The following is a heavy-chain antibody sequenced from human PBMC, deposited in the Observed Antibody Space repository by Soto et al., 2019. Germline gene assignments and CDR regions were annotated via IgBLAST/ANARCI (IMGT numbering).Heavy chain of an antibody. CDR1: GGSYSGYY. V-gene: IGHV4-34*01. D-gene: IGHD2-8*01. Sequence: QVQLQQWGAGLLKPSETLSLTCAVYGGSYSGYYWSWIRQPPGKELEWIGEINHSGSTNYNPSLKSRVTISVDTSKNQFSLKLSSVTAADTAVYYCARGYCTNGVCSGYWGQGTLVTVSS. CDR3: ARGYCTNGVCSGY. J-gene: IGHJ4*02. CDR2: INHSGST.